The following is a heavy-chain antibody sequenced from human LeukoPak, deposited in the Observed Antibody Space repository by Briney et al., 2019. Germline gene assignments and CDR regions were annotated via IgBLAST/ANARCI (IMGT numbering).Heavy chain of an antibody. CDR1: GFTFSSYG. Sequence: HPGGSLRLSCAASGFTFSSYGMHWVRQAPGKGLEWVAVISYDGSNKYYADSVKGRFTISRDNSKNTLYLQMNSLRAEDTAVYYCARDLLYSGSYYFDYWGQGTLVTVSS. D-gene: IGHD1-26*01. J-gene: IGHJ4*02. V-gene: IGHV3-30*03. CDR2: ISYDGSNK. CDR3: ARDLLYSGSYYFDY.